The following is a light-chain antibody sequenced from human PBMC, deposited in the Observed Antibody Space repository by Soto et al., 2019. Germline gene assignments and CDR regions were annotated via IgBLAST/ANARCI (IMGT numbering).Light chain of an antibody. J-gene: IGKJ1*01. CDR2: DAS. Sequence: DIQMTQSPSSLSASVGDRVTIICRASQSVSTRLAWYQQKPGKAPKVLIYDASSWAGGVPSRFTGSGSGTEFTLTINSLQTDDFATYYCQQYSVYWTFGQGTKVDIX. V-gene: IGKV1-5*02. CDR3: QQYSVYWT. CDR1: QSVSTR.